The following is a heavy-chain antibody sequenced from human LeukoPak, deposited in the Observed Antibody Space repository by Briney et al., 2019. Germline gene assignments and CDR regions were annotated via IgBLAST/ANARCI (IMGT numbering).Heavy chain of an antibody. CDR2: IGSSGSYI. J-gene: IGHJ4*02. Sequence: GGSLRLSCAASGFTFSSYHVNWVRQAPGKGLEWVSSIGSSGSYIYYADSLTGRFTISRDNAKNSLYLQMNSLRAEDTAMYYCARRATTERGHSYGLDFWGQGTLVTVSS. CDR3: ARRATTERGHSYGLDF. V-gene: IGHV3-21*01. CDR1: GFTFSSYH. D-gene: IGHD5-18*01.